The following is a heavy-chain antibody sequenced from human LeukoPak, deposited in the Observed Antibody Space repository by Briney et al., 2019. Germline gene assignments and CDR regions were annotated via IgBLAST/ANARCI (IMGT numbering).Heavy chain of an antibody. CDR3: ASRNYYLDH. CDR1: GFSFSTYT. Sequence: GGSLRLCCAASGFSFSTYTMTWVRQAPGKVLEWVSGITERGKPCYADSVKGRFTMSRDNSKSTLYLQINSLRAEDTAVYYCASRNYYLDHWGQGALVTVPS. CDR2: ITERGKP. V-gene: IGHV3-23*01. J-gene: IGHJ1*01. D-gene: IGHD3-10*01.